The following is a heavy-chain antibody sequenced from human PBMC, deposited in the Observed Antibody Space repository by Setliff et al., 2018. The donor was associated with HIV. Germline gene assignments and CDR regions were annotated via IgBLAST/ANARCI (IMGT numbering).Heavy chain of an antibody. CDR3: ARSYYNFANGYYYYYYMDV. Sequence: SETLSLTCTVSDASISNYHWSWIRQPPGKGLEWIGYIYYSGSTNYNPSLKSRVTISIDTSKNQFSLKLSSVTAADTAVYYCARSYYNFANGYYYYYYMDVWGKGTTVTVSS. D-gene: IGHD3-3*01. V-gene: IGHV4-59*01. CDR1: DASISNYH. CDR2: IYYSGST. J-gene: IGHJ6*03.